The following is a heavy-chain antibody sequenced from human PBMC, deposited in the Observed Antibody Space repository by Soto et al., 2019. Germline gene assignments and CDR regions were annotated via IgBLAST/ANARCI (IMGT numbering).Heavy chain of an antibody. CDR2: ISGYNGNT. Sequence: ASVKVSFKTSGYTFSRYGISWVRQAPGQGLEWMGWISGYNGNTNYAQKLQGRVTMTTDTSTSTAYMELRSLRSDDTAVYYCARALGYSGYAGMDVWGQGTTVTVSS. V-gene: IGHV1-18*01. CDR1: GYTFSRYG. D-gene: IGHD5-12*01. CDR3: ARALGYSGYAGMDV. J-gene: IGHJ6*02.